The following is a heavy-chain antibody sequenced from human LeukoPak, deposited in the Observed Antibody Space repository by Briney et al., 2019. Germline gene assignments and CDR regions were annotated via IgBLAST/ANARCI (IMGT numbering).Heavy chain of an antibody. CDR3: ARDLYGDSFFDP. CDR2: IIPIFGTA. CDR1: GGTFSSYA. Sequence: SVKVSCKASGGTFSSYAISWVRQAPGQGLEWMGGIIPIFGTANYAQKFQGRVTITADESTSTAYMELSSLRSEGTAVYYCARDLYGDSFFDPWGQGTLVTVSS. V-gene: IGHV1-69*01. J-gene: IGHJ5*02. D-gene: IGHD4-17*01.